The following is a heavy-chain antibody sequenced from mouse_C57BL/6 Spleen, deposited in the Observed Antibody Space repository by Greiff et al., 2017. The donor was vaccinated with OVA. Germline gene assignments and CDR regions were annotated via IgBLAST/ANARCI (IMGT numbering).Heavy chain of an antibody. CDR2: IYPRSGNT. CDR1: GYTFTSYG. Sequence: VQLQQSGAELARPGASVKLSCKASGYTFTSYGISWVKQSTGQGLEWIGEIYPRSGNTYYNEKFKGKATLTADKSSSTAYMGLRSLTSEDSAVYFCARGSSLDSSGYEDYWGQGTTLTVSS. J-gene: IGHJ2*01. CDR3: ARGSSLDSSGYEDY. D-gene: IGHD3-2*02. V-gene: IGHV1-81*01.